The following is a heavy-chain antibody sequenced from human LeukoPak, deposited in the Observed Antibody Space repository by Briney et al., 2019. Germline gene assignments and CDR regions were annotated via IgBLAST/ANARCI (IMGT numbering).Heavy chain of an antibody. D-gene: IGHD3-22*01. Sequence: GDSLKISCKSYGYSFTNYWIGWVRQMPGKGLEWMGIIYPGDSDTRYSPSFQGQVTISADKSISTAYLQWSSLKASDTAMYYCARSLYDGFDYWGQGTLVTVSS. CDR2: IYPGDSDT. J-gene: IGHJ4*02. CDR3: ARSLYDGFDY. CDR1: GYSFTNYW. V-gene: IGHV5-51*01.